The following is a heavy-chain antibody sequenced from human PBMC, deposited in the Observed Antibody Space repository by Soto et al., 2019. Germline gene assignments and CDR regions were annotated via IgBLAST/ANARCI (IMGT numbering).Heavy chain of an antibody. V-gene: IGHV3-23*01. D-gene: IGHD2-8*02. CDR2: ILVGGST. CDR3: AKDTATGGGAFDI. CDR1: GFTCSSYD. Sequence: GGSLRLSCAASGFTCSSYDMSWVRQAPGKGLEWVSTILVGGSTHYPDSVKGRFTISRDYSKNTLFLQMNSLTAGDTAVYYCAKDTATGGGAFDICGQGTMVTVSS. J-gene: IGHJ3*02.